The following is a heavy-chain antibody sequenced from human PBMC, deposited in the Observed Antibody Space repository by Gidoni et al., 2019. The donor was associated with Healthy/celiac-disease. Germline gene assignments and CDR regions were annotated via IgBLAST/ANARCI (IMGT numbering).Heavy chain of an antibody. Sequence: QVQLQESGPGLVKPSQTLALTCTGSGGSISRGGYYWSWIRQHPGKGLEWIGYIYYSGSTYYHPSLKSRVTISVDTSKNQFSLKLSSVTAADTAVYYCARTPHGDNWFDPWGQGTLVTVSS. CDR2: IYYSGST. CDR3: ARTPHGDNWFDP. CDR1: GGSISRGGYY. V-gene: IGHV4-31*03. J-gene: IGHJ5*02. D-gene: IGHD3-10*01.